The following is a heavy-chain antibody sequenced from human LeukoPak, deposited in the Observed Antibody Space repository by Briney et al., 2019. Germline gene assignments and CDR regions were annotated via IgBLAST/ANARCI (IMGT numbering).Heavy chain of an antibody. V-gene: IGHV4-39*02. D-gene: IGHD3-10*01. CDR1: YGSISDISYY. Sequence: SETLSLTCTVSYGSISDISYYWGWIRQPPGKGLEWIGSIYYSGRTYYNSSLKSRVTISVDTSKNQFSLKLSSVTAADTAVYYCARDNGMYYYGSGSYSPFDYWGQGTLVTVSS. CDR2: IYYSGRT. J-gene: IGHJ4*02. CDR3: ARDNGMYYYGSGSYSPFDY.